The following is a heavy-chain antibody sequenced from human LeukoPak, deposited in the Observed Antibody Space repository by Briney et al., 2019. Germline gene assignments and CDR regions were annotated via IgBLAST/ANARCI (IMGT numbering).Heavy chain of an antibody. Sequence: GGSLRLSCAASGFTFSSYWMHWVRQAPGKGLVWVSRINSDGSSTSNADSVKGRFTISRDNAKNTLYLQMNSLRAEDTAVYYCARPYYYGSGSYGFDSWGQGTLVTVSS. V-gene: IGHV3-74*01. J-gene: IGHJ4*02. CDR2: INSDGSST. D-gene: IGHD3-10*01. CDR3: ARPYYYGSGSYGFDS. CDR1: GFTFSSYW.